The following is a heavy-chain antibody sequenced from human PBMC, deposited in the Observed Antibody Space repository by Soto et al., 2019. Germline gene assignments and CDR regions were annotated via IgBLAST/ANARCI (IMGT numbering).Heavy chain of an antibody. CDR1: GYTFTSYG. CDR3: ARTYYYDSSGYYDY. D-gene: IGHD3-22*01. V-gene: IGHV1-18*01. CDR2: ISAYNGNT. Sequence: ASVKVSCKASGYTFTSYGISWVRQAPGQGLEWMGWISAYNGNTNYAQKLQGRVTMTTDTSTSTAYMELRSLRSDDAAVYYCARTYYYDSSGYYDYWGQGTLVTVSS. J-gene: IGHJ4*02.